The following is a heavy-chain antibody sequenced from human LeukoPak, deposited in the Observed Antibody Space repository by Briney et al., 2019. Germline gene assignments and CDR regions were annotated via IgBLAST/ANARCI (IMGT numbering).Heavy chain of an antibody. CDR1: GYSFTSYW. Sequence: GESLKISCKGSGYSFTSYWIGWVRQMPGKGLEWMGIIYPGDSDTRYSPSFQGQVTISADKSISTAYMELSRLRSDDTAVYYCARVGGEEAYGSGSYYNPGYYYMDVWGKGTTVTISS. CDR3: ARVGGEEAYGSGSYYNPGYYYMDV. V-gene: IGHV5-51*01. J-gene: IGHJ6*03. CDR2: IYPGDSDT. D-gene: IGHD3-10*01.